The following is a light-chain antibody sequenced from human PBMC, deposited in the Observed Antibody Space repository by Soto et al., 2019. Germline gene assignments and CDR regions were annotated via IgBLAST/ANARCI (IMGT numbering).Light chain of an antibody. CDR2: EGS. Sequence: QSALTQPASVSGSPGQSITISCTGTSSDVGSYNLVSWYQQHPGKAPKLMIYEGSKRPSGVSNRFSGSKSGNTASLTTSGLQAEHEADYYCCSYSGTSTHVFGTGTKLTVL. CDR3: CSYSGTSTHV. J-gene: IGLJ1*01. V-gene: IGLV2-23*01. CDR1: SSDVGSYNL.